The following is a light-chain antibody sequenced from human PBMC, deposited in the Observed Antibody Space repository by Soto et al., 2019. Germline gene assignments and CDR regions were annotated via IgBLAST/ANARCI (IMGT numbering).Light chain of an antibody. CDR3: QQYGSSPFT. CDR2: GAS. V-gene: IGKV3-20*01. CDR1: QRVSSNY. Sequence: EIVLTQSPGALALSPGETATLSCRASQRVSSNYLSWYQQKPGQAPRLLIHGASSRATGIPDRFSGSGSGTDFTLTISRLEPEDFAVYYCQQYGSSPFTFSPGTRVDIK. J-gene: IGKJ3*01.